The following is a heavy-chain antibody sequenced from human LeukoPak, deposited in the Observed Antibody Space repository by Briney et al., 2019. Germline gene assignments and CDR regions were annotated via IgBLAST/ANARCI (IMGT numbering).Heavy chain of an antibody. CDR3: ARWYSSSNYYFDY. D-gene: IGHD6-6*01. Sequence: SETLSLTCTVSGGSISSGGYYWSWIRQHPGKGLEWIGYIYYSGSTYYNPSLKSRVTISVDTSKNQFSLKLSSVTAADTAVYYCARWYSSSNYYFDYWGQGTLVTVSS. CDR1: GGSISSGGYY. V-gene: IGHV4-31*03. J-gene: IGHJ4*02. CDR2: IYYSGST.